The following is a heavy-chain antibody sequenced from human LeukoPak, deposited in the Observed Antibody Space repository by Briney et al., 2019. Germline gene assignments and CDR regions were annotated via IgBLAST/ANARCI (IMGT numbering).Heavy chain of an antibody. D-gene: IGHD3-22*01. CDR3: AREASYDSSGYQGSTYDAFDI. V-gene: IGHV3-20*04. CDR2: INWNGGRT. CDR1: GFTFDDYG. Sequence: PGGSLTLSCAASGFTFDDYGMRWVRQAPGEGREWVSGINWNGGRTGYADSVKGRLTISRDNAKHSLYLQMNSLRAEDTALYYCAREASYDSSGYQGSTYDAFDIWGQGKMVTVSS. J-gene: IGHJ3*02.